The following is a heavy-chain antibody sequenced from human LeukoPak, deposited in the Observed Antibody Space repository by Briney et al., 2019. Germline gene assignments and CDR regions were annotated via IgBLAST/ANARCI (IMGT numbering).Heavy chain of an antibody. D-gene: IGHD3-10*01. J-gene: IGHJ4*02. CDR1: GFTFSTYA. CDR3: AFDYASGSYLGFDY. V-gene: IGHV3-23*01. CDR2: ISGSGGST. Sequence: GGSLRLSCAASGFTFSTYAMSWVRQAPGKGLEWVSAISGSGGSTYYADSVKGRFTISRDNSKNTVSLQMNSLRAEDTAVYYCAFDYASGSYLGFDYWGQGTLVTVSS.